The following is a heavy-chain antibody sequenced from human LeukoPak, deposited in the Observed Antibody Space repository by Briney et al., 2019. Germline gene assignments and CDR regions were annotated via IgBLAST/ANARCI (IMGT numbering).Heavy chain of an antibody. V-gene: IGHV3-30*18. D-gene: IGHD6-19*01. CDR2: ISYDGSNK. Sequence: GGSLRLSCAASGFTFSSYGMHWVRQAPGKGLEWVAVISYDGSNKYYADSVKGRFTISRDNSKNTLYLQMNSLRAEDTAVYYCAKWRAVAGFDYWGQGTLVTVSS. CDR1: GFTFSSYG. J-gene: IGHJ4*02. CDR3: AKWRAVAGFDY.